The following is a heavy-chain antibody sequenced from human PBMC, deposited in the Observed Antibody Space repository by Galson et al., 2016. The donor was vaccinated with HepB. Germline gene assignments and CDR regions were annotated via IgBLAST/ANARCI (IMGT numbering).Heavy chain of an antibody. CDR2: AYSGGSR. CDR1: GFSVSTHY. V-gene: IGHV3-53*01. J-gene: IGHJ4*02. CDR3: ARDQGGGHRRASDF. Sequence: SLRLSCAASGFSVSTHYMTWFRQPPGKGLEWVSVAYSGGSRYYADSVRGRFTLSKDTTTNTVYHQMHSRRAEDTAVYSCARDQGGGHRRASDFWGQGTLVTVSS. D-gene: IGHD2-15*01.